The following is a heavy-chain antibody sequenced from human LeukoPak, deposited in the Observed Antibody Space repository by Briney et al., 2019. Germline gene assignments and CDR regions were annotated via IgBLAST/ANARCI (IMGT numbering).Heavy chain of an antibody. CDR3: ARDVRLGYCSSTSCHNGMDV. CDR2: IYYSGST. J-gene: IGHJ6*02. D-gene: IGHD2-2*01. Sequence: SQTLSLTCTVSGGSISSGGYYWSWIRQHPRKGLEWIGYIYYSGSTYYNPSLKSRVTISVDTSKNQFSLKLSSVTAADTAVYYCARDVRLGYCSSTSCHNGMDVWGQGTMVTVSS. V-gene: IGHV4-31*03. CDR1: GGSISSGGYY.